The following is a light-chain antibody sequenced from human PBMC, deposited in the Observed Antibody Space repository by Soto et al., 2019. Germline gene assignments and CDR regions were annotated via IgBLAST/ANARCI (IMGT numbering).Light chain of an antibody. Sequence: DIQMTQSPSTLSASVGDRVTITCRARQSISSWLACYQQKPGKAPKLLIYKASSLESGVPSRFSGSGSGTEFTLTISSLQPDDFATYYCQQYNSYPTVGQGTKVEL. V-gene: IGKV1-5*03. CDR2: KAS. J-gene: IGKJ1*01. CDR3: QQYNSYPT. CDR1: QSISSW.